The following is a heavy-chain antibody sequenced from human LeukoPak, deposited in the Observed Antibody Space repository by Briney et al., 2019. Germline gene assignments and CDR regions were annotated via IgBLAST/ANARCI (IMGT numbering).Heavy chain of an antibody. CDR2: IYPGDSDT. CDR3: ASNYYDSSGYYSWFDP. D-gene: IGHD3-22*01. CDR1: GYSFTSYW. J-gene: IGHJ5*02. V-gene: IGHV5-51*01. Sequence: GESLKISCKGSGYSFTSYWIGWVRQMPGKGLEWMGIIYPGDSDTRYSPSFQGQVTISADKSISTAHLQWSSLKASDTAMYYCASNYYDSSGYYSWFDPWGQGTLVTVSS.